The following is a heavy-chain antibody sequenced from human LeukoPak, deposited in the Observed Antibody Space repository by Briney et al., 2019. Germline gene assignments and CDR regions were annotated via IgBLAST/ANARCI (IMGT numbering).Heavy chain of an antibody. CDR3: ARGQGSNGDPESGY. V-gene: IGHV1-2*02. Sequence: LRASVKVSCKASGYTFTGYYMHWVRQAPGQGLEWMGWINPNSGGTNYAQKFQGRVTMTRDTSISTAYMELSRLRSDDTAVYYCARGQGSNGDPESGYWGQGTLVTVSS. D-gene: IGHD4-17*01. CDR1: GYTFTGYY. J-gene: IGHJ4*02. CDR2: INPNSGGT.